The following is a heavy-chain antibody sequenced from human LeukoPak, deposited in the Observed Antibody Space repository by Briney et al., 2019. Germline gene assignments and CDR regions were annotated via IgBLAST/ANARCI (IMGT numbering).Heavy chain of an antibody. CDR3: AKGIRGYYGSGSYA. CDR1: GFTVSSNY. Sequence: GGSLRLSCAASGFTVSSNYMSWVRQAPGKGLEWVSVIYSGGSTYYADSVKGRFTISRDNSKNTLYLQMNSLRAEDTAVYYCAKGIRGYYGSGSYAWGQGTLVTVSS. J-gene: IGHJ5*02. CDR2: IYSGGST. D-gene: IGHD3-10*01. V-gene: IGHV3-53*01.